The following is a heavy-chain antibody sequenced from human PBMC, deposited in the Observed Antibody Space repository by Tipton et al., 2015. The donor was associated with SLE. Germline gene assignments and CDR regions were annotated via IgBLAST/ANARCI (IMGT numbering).Heavy chain of an antibody. CDR3: ARGGAMTTVDY. D-gene: IGHD4-17*01. J-gene: IGHJ4*02. CDR2: INHSGST. CDR1: GGSVSSGSYY. Sequence: LRLSCTVSGGSVSSGSYYWSWIRQPPGKGLEWIGEINHSGSTNYNPSLKSRVTISVDRSKNQFSLKLSSVTAADTAVYYCARGGAMTTVDYWGQGTLVTVSS. V-gene: IGHV4-30-2*01.